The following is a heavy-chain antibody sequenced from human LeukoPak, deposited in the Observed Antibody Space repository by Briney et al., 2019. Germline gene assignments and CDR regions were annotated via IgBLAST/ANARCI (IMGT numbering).Heavy chain of an antibody. CDR3: ARDRSGVFDY. J-gene: IGHJ4*02. CDR1: GGTFSSYA. D-gene: IGHD3-10*01. CDR2: IIPILGTA. Sequence: GASVKVSCKASGGTFSSYAISWVRQAPGQGLEWMGRIIPILGTANYAQKFQGRVTITTDESTSTAYMELSSLRSEDTAVYYCARDRSGVFDYWGQGTLVTVSS. V-gene: IGHV1-69*11.